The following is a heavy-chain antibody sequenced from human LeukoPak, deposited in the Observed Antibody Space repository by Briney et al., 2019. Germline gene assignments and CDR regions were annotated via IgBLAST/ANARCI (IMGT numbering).Heavy chain of an antibody. CDR1: GFIFSTYS. Sequence: GGSLRLSCAASGFIFSTYSMNWVRQAPGQGLEWISYISSGSTTIYYADSVKGRFAISRDDAKNSLYLQMNSLRAEDTAMYYCARDLGRDDMLTGYRDYWGQGTLVTVSS. V-gene: IGHV3-48*01. CDR2: ISSGSTTI. D-gene: IGHD3-9*01. J-gene: IGHJ4*02. CDR3: ARDLGRDDMLTGYRDY.